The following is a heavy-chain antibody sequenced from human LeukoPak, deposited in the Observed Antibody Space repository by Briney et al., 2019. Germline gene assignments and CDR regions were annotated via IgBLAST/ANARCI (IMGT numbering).Heavy chain of an antibody. Sequence: ASVKVSCKASGYTFTGYYMHWVRQAPGQGLEWMGWINPNSGGTNYAQKSQGRVTMTRDTSISTAYMEVSRLRSDDTAVYYRARSTGYYHDYWGQGTLVTVSS. CDR1: GYTFTGYY. CDR3: ARSTGYYHDY. J-gene: IGHJ4*02. D-gene: IGHD3-9*01. CDR2: INPNSGGT. V-gene: IGHV1-2*02.